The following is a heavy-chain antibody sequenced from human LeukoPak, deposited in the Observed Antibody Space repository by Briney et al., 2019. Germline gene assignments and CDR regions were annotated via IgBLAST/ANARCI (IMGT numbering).Heavy chain of an antibody. CDR3: ARRAGDYSHPYDY. J-gene: IGHJ4*02. V-gene: IGHV3-53*01. CDR2: IYSGGST. D-gene: IGHD3-22*01. Sequence: PGGSLRLSCAASGFTVSSNCMSWVRQAPGKGLEWVSLIYSGGSTYYADSVKGRFTISGDNTKNTLYLQMNSLRAGDTAVYYCARRAGDYSHPYDYWGQGTLVTVSS. CDR1: GFTVSSNC.